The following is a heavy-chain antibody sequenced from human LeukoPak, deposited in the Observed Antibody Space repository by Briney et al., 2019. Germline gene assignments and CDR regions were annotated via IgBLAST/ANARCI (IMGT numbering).Heavy chain of an antibody. J-gene: IGHJ6*02. CDR1: GFTFSSYA. V-gene: IGHV3-23*01. Sequence: PGGSLRLSCAASGFTFSSYAMSWVRQAPGKGLEWVSAISGSGGSTYYADSVKGRFTISRDNSKNTLYLQMNSLRAEDTAVYYCARDRWELPYYYYGMDVWGQGTTVTVSS. D-gene: IGHD1-26*01. CDR3: ARDRWELPYYYYGMDV. CDR2: ISGSGGST.